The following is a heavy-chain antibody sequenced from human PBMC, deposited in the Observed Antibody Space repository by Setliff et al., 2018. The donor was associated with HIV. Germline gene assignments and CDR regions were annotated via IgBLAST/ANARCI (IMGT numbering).Heavy chain of an antibody. J-gene: IGHJ5*02. Sequence: ASVKVSCKTSGYTFNDYGITWVRQAPGQGLEWMGWINTYNGYTRHAQTLQGRLTMTTDMSTSTTYMELRSLRTDDTAVYYCANKREDRWFGPWGQGTLVTVSS. CDR1: GYTFNDYG. CDR3: ANKREDRWFGP. V-gene: IGHV1-18*01. CDR2: INTYNGYT. D-gene: IGHD1-26*01.